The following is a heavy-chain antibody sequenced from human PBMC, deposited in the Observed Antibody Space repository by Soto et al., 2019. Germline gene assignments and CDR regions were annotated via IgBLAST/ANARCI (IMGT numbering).Heavy chain of an antibody. CDR1: GGSISSYY. V-gene: IGHV4-59*01. D-gene: IGHD2-8*01. J-gene: IGHJ4*02. CDR2: IYYSGST. CDR3: ATPAMSAISYFHY. Sequence: PSETLSLTCTVSGGSISSYYWSWIRQPPGKGLEWIGYIYYSGSTNYNPSLKSRVTISVDTSKNQFSLKLSSVTAADTAVYYCATPAMSAISYFHYWGQGTLVTVSS.